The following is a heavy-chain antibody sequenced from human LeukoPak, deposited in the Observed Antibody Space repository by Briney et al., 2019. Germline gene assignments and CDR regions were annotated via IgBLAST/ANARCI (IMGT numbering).Heavy chain of an antibody. CDR2: IYYSGST. CDR3: ARGSSGYYYYYYGMDV. V-gene: IGHV4-59*12. Sequence: PSETLSLTCTVSGGSISSYYWNWIRQPPGKGLEWIGYIYYSGSTNYNPSLKSRVTISVDTSKNQFSLKLSSVTAADTAVYYCARGSSGYYYYYYGMDVWGQGTTVTVSS. D-gene: IGHD3-22*01. J-gene: IGHJ6*02. CDR1: GGSISSYY.